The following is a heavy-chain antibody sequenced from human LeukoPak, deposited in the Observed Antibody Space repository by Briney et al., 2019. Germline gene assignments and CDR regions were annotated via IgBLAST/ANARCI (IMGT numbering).Heavy chain of an antibody. CDR2: ISWNSGSI. CDR1: GFTFDDYA. D-gene: IGHD2-21*01. V-gene: IGHV3-9*03. J-gene: IGHJ3*02. CDR3: AKGVTAHLVSAFDI. Sequence: PGGSLRLSCAASGFTFDDYAMHWVRQAPGKGLEWVSGISWNSGSIGYADSVKGRFTISRDNAKNSLYLQMNSLRAEDMALYYCAKGVTAHLVSAFDIWGQGTMVTVSS.